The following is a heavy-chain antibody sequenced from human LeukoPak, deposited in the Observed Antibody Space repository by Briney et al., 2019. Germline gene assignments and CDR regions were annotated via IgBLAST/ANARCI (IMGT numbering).Heavy chain of an antibody. D-gene: IGHD6-19*01. V-gene: IGHV5-51*01. CDR2: IYPGDSDT. Sequence: GASLQISGEGAGSIFTSYWIGWGRQLPGKGVEGMGIIYPGDSDTRYSPSFQGQVTISADKSITTAYLQWSSLKASDTAMYYCARLPEYSSGWEYFDYWGQGTLVTVSS. J-gene: IGHJ4*02. CDR1: GSIFTSYW. CDR3: ARLPEYSSGWEYFDY.